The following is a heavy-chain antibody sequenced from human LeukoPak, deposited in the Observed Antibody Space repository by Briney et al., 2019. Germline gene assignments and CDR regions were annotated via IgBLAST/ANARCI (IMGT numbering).Heavy chain of an antibody. Sequence: GESLTISCKAYGYSFFSNYWIAWVRQMPGKGLEWMGILYPGDPDSRYSPSFQGQVTISADRSISTAYLHWSSLKVSDTAMYYCARASRDGFNQNFDFWGQGTLVTVSS. J-gene: IGHJ4*02. CDR3: ARASRDGFNQNFDF. CDR1: GYSFFSNYW. V-gene: IGHV5-51*01. D-gene: IGHD5-24*01. CDR2: LYPGDPDS.